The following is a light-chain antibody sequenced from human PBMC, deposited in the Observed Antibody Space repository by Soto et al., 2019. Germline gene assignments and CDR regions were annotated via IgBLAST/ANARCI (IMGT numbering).Light chain of an antibody. V-gene: IGKV3-15*01. CDR2: GAT. CDR3: QPHNDWPLT. CDR1: QSVSNN. J-gene: IGKJ4*01. Sequence: EIVMTQSPATLSVSPGERVTLSYRASQSVSNNLAWYQQKPGQAPRLLIYGATASATGIPARFSGSGSGTEFTLTISSLQSEDFAVYYCQPHNDWPLTFGGGTKVEIK.